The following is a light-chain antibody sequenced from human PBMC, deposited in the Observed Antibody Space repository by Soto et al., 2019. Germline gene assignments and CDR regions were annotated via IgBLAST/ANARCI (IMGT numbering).Light chain of an antibody. J-gene: IGLJ2*01. CDR1: SSNIGAGYA. Sequence: QSVLTQPPSVSGAPGQRVTISCTGSSSNIGAGYAVHWYQQLPGTAPKLLIYDNTNRPSGVPDRFSGSESGTSASLAITGLQAEDEADYYCQSYDTSLSASVLGGGTKLTVL. CDR2: DNT. V-gene: IGLV1-40*01. CDR3: QSYDTSLSASV.